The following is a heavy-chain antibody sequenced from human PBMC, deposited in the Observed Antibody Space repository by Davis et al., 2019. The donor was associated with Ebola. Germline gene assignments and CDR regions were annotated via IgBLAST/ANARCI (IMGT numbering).Heavy chain of an antibody. Sequence: MPSETLSLTCTVSGGSVSSGSYYWSWIRQPPGKGLEWIGYIYYSGSTNYNPSLKSRVTISVDTSKNQFSLKLSSVTAADTAVYYCARGNYGGNRSFDYWGQGTLVTVSS. CDR1: GGSVSSGSYY. CDR2: IYYSGST. D-gene: IGHD4-23*01. V-gene: IGHV4-61*01. J-gene: IGHJ4*02. CDR3: ARGNYGGNRSFDY.